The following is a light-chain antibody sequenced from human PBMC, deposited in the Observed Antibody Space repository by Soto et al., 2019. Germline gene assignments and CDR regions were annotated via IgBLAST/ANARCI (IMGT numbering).Light chain of an antibody. J-gene: IGKJ5*01. CDR1: QSISSY. V-gene: IGKV3-11*01. CDR2: DAS. CDR3: QQRSNWPPIT. Sequence: ETVFTQSPATLSLSPGERVTLSCRASQSISSYLAWYQQKPGQAPRLLIYDASNRATGIPARFSGSGSGTDFTLTISSLEPEDFAVYYCQQRSNWPPITFGQGTRLEIK.